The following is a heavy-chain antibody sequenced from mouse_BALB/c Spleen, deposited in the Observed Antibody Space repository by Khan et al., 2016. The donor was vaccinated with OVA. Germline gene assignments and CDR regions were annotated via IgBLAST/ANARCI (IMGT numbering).Heavy chain of an antibody. J-gene: IGHJ3*01. CDR3: TRFGYLFAY. Sequence: VQLKQSGTVLARPGTSVKMSCKASGYTFTSYWMHWVKQRPGQGLEWTGAIYPGNSDTSYNQKFKGKAKLTAVTSTSTAYMELSSLTNEDSAVYYCTRFGYLFAYWGQGTLVTVSA. CDR1: GYTFTSYW. D-gene: IGHD2-2*01. CDR2: IYPGNSDT. V-gene: IGHV1-5*01.